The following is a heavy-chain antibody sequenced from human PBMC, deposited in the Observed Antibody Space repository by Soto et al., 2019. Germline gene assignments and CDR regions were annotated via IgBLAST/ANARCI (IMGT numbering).Heavy chain of an antibody. CDR2: ISGSGETT. V-gene: IGHV3-23*01. CDR3: AKEPTAVAGTRWFDP. J-gene: IGHJ5*02. D-gene: IGHD6-19*01. CDR1: GFTFSSYA. Sequence: EVQLLEYGGGLAQPGGSLRLSCAASGFTFSSYAMSWVRQAAGKGLEGVSGISGSGETTYYADSVKGRFTISRDNSKNTLYLQMNNLRVDETAVYYCAKEPTAVAGTRWFDPWGQGTLVTVSS.